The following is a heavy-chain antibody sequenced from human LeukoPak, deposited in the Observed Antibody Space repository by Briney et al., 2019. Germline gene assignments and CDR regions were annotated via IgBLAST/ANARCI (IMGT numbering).Heavy chain of an antibody. CDR2: MYYSGTT. CDR1: RGSIIGYY. J-gene: IGHJ4*02. Sequence: SETLSLTCTVSRGSIIGYYWPWIRQPPGKGLQWIGYMYYSGTTKYNPSLKSRVTTSMDTSKNQFSLKVNSVTAADTAVYYCARGGFWSGSYTGYFDYWGQGALVTVSS. CDR3: ARGGFWSGSYTGYFDY. V-gene: IGHV4-59*12. D-gene: IGHD3-3*01.